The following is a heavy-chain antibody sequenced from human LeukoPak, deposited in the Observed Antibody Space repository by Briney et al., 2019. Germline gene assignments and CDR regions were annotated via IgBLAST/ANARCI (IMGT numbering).Heavy chain of an antibody. Sequence: SVKVSCKASGGTFSSYAISWVRQAPGQGLEWMGGIIPIFGTANYAQKFQGRVTITADESTSTAYMELSSLRSEDTAVYYCAHTLGYCSSTSCPKLYYYYMDVWGKGTTVTVSS. CDR3: AHTLGYCSSTSCPKLYYYYMDV. CDR1: GGTFSSYA. V-gene: IGHV1-69*01. CDR2: IIPIFGTA. J-gene: IGHJ6*03. D-gene: IGHD2-2*01.